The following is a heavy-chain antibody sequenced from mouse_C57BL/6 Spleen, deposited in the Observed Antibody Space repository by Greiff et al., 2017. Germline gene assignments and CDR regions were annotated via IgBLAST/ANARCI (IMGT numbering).Heavy chain of an antibody. V-gene: IGHV1-26*01. Sequence: EVQLQQSGPELVKPGASVKISCKASGYTFTDYYMNWVKQSHGKSLEWIGDINPNNGGTSYNQKFKGKATLTVDKSSSTAYMELRSLTSEDSAVYYCARDAMDYGGQGTSVTVSS. CDR2: INPNNGGT. CDR3: ARDAMDY. CDR1: GYTFTDYY. J-gene: IGHJ4*01.